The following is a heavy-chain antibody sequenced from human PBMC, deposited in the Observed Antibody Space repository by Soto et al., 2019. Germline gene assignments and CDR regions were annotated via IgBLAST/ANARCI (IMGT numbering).Heavy chain of an antibody. CDR1: GGSITEFSNS. J-gene: IGHJ3*01. V-gene: IGHV4-39*01. Sequence: HLQLRESGPGLVKPSETLSLTCNVSGGSITEFSNSWVWVRQPPGKGLEWIATVYLSGATYYDPSLNSRLTMSVEASTNQFSLRLASVTAADTAVFFCGSGSSSYNGAFHVWGQGTLVTVSS. D-gene: IGHD6-6*01. CDR3: GSGSSSYNGAFHV. CDR2: VYLSGAT.